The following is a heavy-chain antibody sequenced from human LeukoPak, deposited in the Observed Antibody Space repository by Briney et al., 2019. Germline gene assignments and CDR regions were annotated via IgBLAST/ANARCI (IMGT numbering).Heavy chain of an antibody. CDR1: GFTFSSYW. J-gene: IGHJ4*02. D-gene: IGHD2-21*01. V-gene: IGHV3-7*01. Sequence: GGSLRLSCAASGFTFSSYWMSWVRQAPGKGLEWVANIKQDGCEKYYVDSVKGRFTISRDNAKNSLYLQMNSLRAEDTAVYYCAREKLGEHIVVADYWGQGTLVTVSS. CDR2: IKQDGCEK. CDR3: AREKLGEHIVVADY.